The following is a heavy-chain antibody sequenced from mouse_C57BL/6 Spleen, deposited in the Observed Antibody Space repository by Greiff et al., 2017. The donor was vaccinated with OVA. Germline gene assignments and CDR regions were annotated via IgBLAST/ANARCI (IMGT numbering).Heavy chain of an antibody. V-gene: IGHV1-26*01. CDR2: INPNNGGT. CDR1: GYTFTDYY. CDR3: ASGGGYGNYAY. Sequence: EVQLQQSGPELVKPGASVKISCKASGYTFTDYYMNWVKQSHGKSLEWIGDINPNNGGTSYNQKFKGKATLTVDKSSSTAYMELRSLTSEDSAVYYCASGGGYGNYAYWGQGTLVTVSA. D-gene: IGHD2-1*01. J-gene: IGHJ3*01.